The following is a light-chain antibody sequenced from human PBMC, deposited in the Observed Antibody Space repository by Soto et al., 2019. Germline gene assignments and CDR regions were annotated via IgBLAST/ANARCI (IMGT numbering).Light chain of an antibody. Sequence: QSALTQPPSASGSPGQSVTISCTGTSSDGGGYNYVTWYQQHPGKAPKLMIYEVNKRPSGVPDRFSGSKSGNTASLTVSGLQAEDEADYYCSSYTGSNSVVFGGGTKLTVL. V-gene: IGLV2-8*01. CDR2: EVN. J-gene: IGLJ2*01. CDR3: SSYTGSNSVV. CDR1: SSDGGGYNY.